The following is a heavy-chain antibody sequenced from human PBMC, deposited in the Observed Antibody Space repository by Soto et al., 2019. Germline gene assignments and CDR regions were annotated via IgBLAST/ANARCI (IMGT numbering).Heavy chain of an antibody. CDR2: IIPIFGTA. J-gene: IGHJ5*02. Sequence: TSVKFSCKASGGTFSSYAISWVRQAPGQGLEWMGGIIPIFGTANYAQKFQGRVTITADESTSTAYMELSSLRSEDTAVYYCARERAAAGIDWFDPWGQGTLVTVSS. CDR3: ARERAAAGIDWFDP. V-gene: IGHV1-69*13. D-gene: IGHD6-13*01. CDR1: GGTFSSYA.